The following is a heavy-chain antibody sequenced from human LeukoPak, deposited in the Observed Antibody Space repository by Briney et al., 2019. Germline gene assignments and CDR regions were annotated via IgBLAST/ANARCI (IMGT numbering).Heavy chain of an antibody. CDR2: INPNSGGT. CDR1: GYTFTGYY. Sequence: ASVKVSCKASGYTFTGYYMHWVRQAPGQGLEWMGWINPNSGGTNYAQKFQGRVTMTRDTSISTAYMELSRLRSDDTAVYYCARDFSVVVPAAIYGYWGQGTQVTVSS. V-gene: IGHV1-2*02. J-gene: IGHJ4*02. D-gene: IGHD2-2*02. CDR3: ARDFSVVVPAAIYGY.